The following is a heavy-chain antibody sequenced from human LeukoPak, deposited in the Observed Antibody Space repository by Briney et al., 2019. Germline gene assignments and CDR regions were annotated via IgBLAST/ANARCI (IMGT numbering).Heavy chain of an antibody. CDR3: ARDLRWWLLSELGEGYYFDY. CDR1: GFTFSSYS. J-gene: IGHJ4*02. V-gene: IGHV3-21*01. D-gene: IGHD3-3*01. CDR2: ISSSSSYI. Sequence: PGGSLRLSCAASGFTFSSYSMNWVRQAPGKGLEWVSSISSSSSYIYYADSVKGRFTISRDNAKNSLYLQMNSLRAEDTAVYYCARDLRWWLLSELGEGYYFDYWGQGTLVTVSS.